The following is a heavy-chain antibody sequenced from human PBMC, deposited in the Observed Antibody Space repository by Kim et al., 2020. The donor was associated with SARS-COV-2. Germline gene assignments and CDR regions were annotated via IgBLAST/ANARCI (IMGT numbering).Heavy chain of an antibody. CDR1: GGSISSSSYY. J-gene: IGHJ6*02. D-gene: IGHD1-1*01. V-gene: IGHV4-39*01. CDR2: IYYSGST. CDR3: ARHGVDDGGRNYYYGMDV. Sequence: SETLSLTCTVSGGSISSSSYYWGWIRQPPGKGLEWIGSIYYSGSTYYNPSLKSRVTISVDTSKNQFSLKLSSVTAADTAVYYCARHGVDDGGRNYYYGMDVCGQGTTVTVSS.